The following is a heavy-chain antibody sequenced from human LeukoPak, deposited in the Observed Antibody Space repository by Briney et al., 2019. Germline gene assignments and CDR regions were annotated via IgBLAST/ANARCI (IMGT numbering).Heavy chain of an antibody. D-gene: IGHD6-19*01. CDR3: AKDRPRYSSGWYYYFDY. CDR1: GFTFSSYA. CDR2: ISGSGGST. Sequence: GGSLRLSCAASGFTFSSYAMSWVRQAPGKGLEWVSAISGSGGSTYYADSVKGRFTISRDNSKNTLYLQMNGLRAEDTAVYYCAKDRPRYSSGWYYYFDYWGQGTLVTVSS. V-gene: IGHV3-23*01. J-gene: IGHJ4*02.